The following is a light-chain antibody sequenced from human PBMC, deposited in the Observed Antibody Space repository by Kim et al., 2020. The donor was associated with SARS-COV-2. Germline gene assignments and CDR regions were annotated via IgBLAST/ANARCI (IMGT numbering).Light chain of an antibody. CDR3: QQYNNWPPYT. J-gene: IGKJ2*01. CDR2: GAS. Sequence: EIVMTQSPVTLSVSPGGRATLSCRASQSVSSNLAWYQQRPGQAPRLLIYGASTRATGIPARFSGSGSGTEFTLTISSLQSEDFAVYYCQQYNNWPPYTFGQGTKLEI. CDR1: QSVSSN. V-gene: IGKV3-15*01.